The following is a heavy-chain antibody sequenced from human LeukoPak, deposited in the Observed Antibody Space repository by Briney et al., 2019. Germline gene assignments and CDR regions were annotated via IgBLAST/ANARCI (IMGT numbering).Heavy chain of an antibody. Sequence: SETLSLTCTVSGYSISSGYYWSWLRQTPGKGLEWIGFIYYTGSTHYNPSLESRVTISVDTSKNQFSLKLSSVTSADTAVYYCAREVLAYYHGSGNRYWYFDLWGRGTLVTVSS. CDR1: GYSISSGYY. V-gene: IGHV4-61*01. J-gene: IGHJ2*01. D-gene: IGHD3-10*01. CDR3: AREVLAYYHGSGNRYWYFDL. CDR2: IYYTGST.